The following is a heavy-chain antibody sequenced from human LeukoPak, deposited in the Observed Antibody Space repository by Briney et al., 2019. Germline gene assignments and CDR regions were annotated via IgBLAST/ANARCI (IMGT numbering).Heavy chain of an antibody. CDR1: GFTFSSYS. V-gene: IGHV3-21*01. Sequence: PGGSLRLSCAASGFTFSSYSMNWVRQAPGKGLEWVSSISSSSSYIYYADSVKGRFTISRDNAKNSLYLQMNSLRAEDTAVYYCARDWNVGRDGYNFLYWGQGTLVTVSS. J-gene: IGHJ4*02. CDR3: ARDWNVGRDGYNFLY. D-gene: IGHD5-24*01. CDR2: ISSSSSYI.